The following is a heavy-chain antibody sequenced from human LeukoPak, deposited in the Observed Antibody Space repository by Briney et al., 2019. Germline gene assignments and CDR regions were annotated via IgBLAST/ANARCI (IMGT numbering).Heavy chain of an antibody. V-gene: IGHV3-53*01. CDR1: GFTVSSNY. Sequence: PGGSLRLSCAASGFTVSSNYMSWVRQAPGKGLEWVSVIYSGGSTYYADSVKGRFTISRDNSKNTLYLQMNSLRAEDTAVYYCARDVVSAPIYYYGMDVWGQGTTVTVSS. D-gene: IGHD2-2*01. CDR2: IYSGGST. J-gene: IGHJ6*02. CDR3: ARDVVSAPIYYYGMDV.